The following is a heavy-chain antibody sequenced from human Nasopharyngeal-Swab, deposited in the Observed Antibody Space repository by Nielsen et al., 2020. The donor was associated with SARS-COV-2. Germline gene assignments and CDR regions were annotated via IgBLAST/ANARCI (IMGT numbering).Heavy chain of an antibody. CDR2: IYSGGST. Sequence: WIRQPPGKGLEWVSVIYSGGSTYYADSVKGRFTISRDNSKNTLYLQMNSLRAEDTAVYYCAGARRGAVAEYYFDYWGQGTLVTVSS. J-gene: IGHJ4*02. CDR3: AGARRGAVAEYYFDY. D-gene: IGHD6-19*01. V-gene: IGHV3-53*03.